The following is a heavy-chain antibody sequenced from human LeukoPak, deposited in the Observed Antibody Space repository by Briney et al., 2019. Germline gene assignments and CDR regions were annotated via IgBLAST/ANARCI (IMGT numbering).Heavy chain of an antibody. Sequence: GSLRLSCAASGFTFSSYWMHWVRQAPGKGLVWVSRINSDGSSTSYADSVRGRFSISRDNAKNTLYLQMNSLRAEDTAVYYCARAHNWKYGSFDFWGQGTLVTVSS. V-gene: IGHV3-74*01. CDR2: INSDGSST. CDR3: ARAHNWKYGSFDF. D-gene: IGHD1-7*01. J-gene: IGHJ4*02. CDR1: GFTFSSYW.